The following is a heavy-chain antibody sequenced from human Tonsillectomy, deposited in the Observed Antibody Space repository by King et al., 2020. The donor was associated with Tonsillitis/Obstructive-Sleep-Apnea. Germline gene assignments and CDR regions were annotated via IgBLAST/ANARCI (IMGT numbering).Heavy chain of an antibody. Sequence: VQLQQWGAGLLKPSETLSLTCAVYGGSFSAYYWSWIRQPPGKGLEWIGEITHSGSTNYNPSLKSRVTISVDTSKNQFSLKRSSVTAADTAVYYCAREGLEGRGSRYFDLWGRGTLVTVSS. CDR1: GGSFSAYY. V-gene: IGHV4-34*01. CDR3: AREGLEGRGSRYFDL. J-gene: IGHJ2*01. CDR2: ITHSGST.